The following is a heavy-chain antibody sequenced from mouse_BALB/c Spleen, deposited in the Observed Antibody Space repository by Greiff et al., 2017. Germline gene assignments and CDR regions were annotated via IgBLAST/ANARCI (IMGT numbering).Heavy chain of an antibody. CDR2: ILPGSGST. Sequence: QVQLKQSGAELMKPGASVKISCKATGYTFSSYWIEWVKQRPGHGLEWIGEILPGSGSTNYNEKFKGKATFTADTSSNTAYMQLGSLTSEDSAVYYCAREKGDLLLMDYWGQGTSVTVSS. V-gene: IGHV1-9*01. CDR1: GYTFSSYW. J-gene: IGHJ4*01. D-gene: IGHD2-1*01. CDR3: AREKGDLLLMDY.